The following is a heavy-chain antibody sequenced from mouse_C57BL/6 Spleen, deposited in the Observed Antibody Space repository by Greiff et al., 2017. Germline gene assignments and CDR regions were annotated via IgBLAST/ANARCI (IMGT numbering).Heavy chain of an antibody. V-gene: IGHV3-6*01. CDR2: ISYDGSN. J-gene: IGHJ4*01. Sequence: EVKLMESGPGLVKPSQSLSLTCSVTGYSITSGYYWNWIRQFPGNKPEWMGYISYDGSNNYNPSLKNRISITRDTSKNKFFLKLNSVTTEDTATYYCARDYGYDRGYAMDYWGQGTSVTVSS. CDR1: GYSITSGYY. CDR3: ARDYGYDRGYAMDY. D-gene: IGHD2-2*01.